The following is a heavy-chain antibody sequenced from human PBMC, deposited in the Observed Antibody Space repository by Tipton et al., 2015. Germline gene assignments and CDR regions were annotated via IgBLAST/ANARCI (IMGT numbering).Heavy chain of an antibody. CDR2: ISGTGSVT. D-gene: IGHD3-22*01. CDR3: AKDGHTIVVVVIFEY. J-gene: IGHJ4*02. CDR1: GFTFTTYA. V-gene: IGHV3-23*01. Sequence: SLRLSCAASGFTFTTYAMTWVRQAPGKGPEWISTISGTGSVTYYADSVKGRFTIPRDNSKNTLYLQMNSLRAEDTAVYYCAKDGHTIVVVVIFEYWGQGTLVTVSS.